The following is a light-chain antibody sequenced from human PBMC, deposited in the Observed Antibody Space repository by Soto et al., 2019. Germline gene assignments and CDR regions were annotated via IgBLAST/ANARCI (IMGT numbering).Light chain of an antibody. Sequence: QSVLTQPASVSGSPGQSITISCTGTSSDVGAYNYVSWYQQHPGKAPKLMIFEVSDRPSGVSNRFSGSKSGNTASLTISGLQAEDEADYCCSSYTSSNTLVFGGGTKLTVL. V-gene: IGLV2-14*01. CDR2: EVS. J-gene: IGLJ2*01. CDR3: SSYTSSNTLV. CDR1: SSDVGAYNY.